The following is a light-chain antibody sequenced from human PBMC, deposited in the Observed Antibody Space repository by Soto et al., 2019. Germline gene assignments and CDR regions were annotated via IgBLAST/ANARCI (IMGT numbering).Light chain of an antibody. CDR1: QGIDND. V-gene: IGKV1-9*01. CDR3: QRVKIYPLP. Sequence: DIQLTQSPSFLSASVGDRVTITCRASQGIDNDLAWYQQKPGKAPKFLIDAASTLQSGVSSSFSGSGSGTEFTLTISSLQPEDFATYYCQRVKIYPLPFGPETKVGLK. CDR2: AAS. J-gene: IGKJ3*01.